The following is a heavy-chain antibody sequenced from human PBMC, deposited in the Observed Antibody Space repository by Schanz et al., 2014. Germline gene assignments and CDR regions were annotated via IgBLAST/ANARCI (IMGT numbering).Heavy chain of an antibody. J-gene: IGHJ6*03. V-gene: IGHV4-59*01. CDR1: GASISSYY. D-gene: IGHD2-2*01. CDR3: ARQGIGYQHGRYYYYMDV. CDR2: IYYSGDT. Sequence: QVQLQESGPGLVKPSETLSLTCTVSGASISSYYWSWIRQPPGKGLEWIGYIYYSGDTNYNPSLKSRVTISVDTSKNQFSLNLISVTAADTAVYYCARQGIGYQHGRYYYYMDVWGRGTTVTVSS.